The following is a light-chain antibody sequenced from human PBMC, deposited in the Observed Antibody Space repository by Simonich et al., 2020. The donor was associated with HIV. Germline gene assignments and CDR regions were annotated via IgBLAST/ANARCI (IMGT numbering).Light chain of an antibody. CDR2: GAS. CDR3: QQYNNWPLT. V-gene: IGKV3-15*01. CDR1: QSISSN. J-gene: IGKJ4*01. Sequence: EIVLTQSPGTLSLSPGERATLSCRASQSISSNLAWYQQKPGQAPRLLIYGASNRATGIPARCSGSGSGTEFTLTISSLQSEDFAVYYCQQYNNWPLTFGGGTKVEIK.